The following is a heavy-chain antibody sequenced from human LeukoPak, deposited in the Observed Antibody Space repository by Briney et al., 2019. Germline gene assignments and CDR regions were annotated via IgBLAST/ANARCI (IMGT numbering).Heavy chain of an antibody. D-gene: IGHD3-16*02. J-gene: IGHJ4*02. V-gene: IGHV4-61*02. CDR2: IYTSGST. CDR1: GGSISSGSYY. CDR3: ARDFYQI. Sequence: SQTLSLTCTVSGGSISSGSYYWSWIRQPAGKGLEWIGRIYTSGSTNYNPSLKSRVTISVDTSKNQFSLKLSSVTAADTAVYYCARDFYQIWGQGTLVTVSS.